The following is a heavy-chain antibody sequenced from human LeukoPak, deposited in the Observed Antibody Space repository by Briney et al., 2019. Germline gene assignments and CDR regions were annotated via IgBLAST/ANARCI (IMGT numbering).Heavy chain of an antibody. CDR1: GGSISSSSYY. CDR2: MYYGGST. V-gene: IGHV4-39*01. D-gene: IGHD7-27*01. CDR3: ARHWGYFDN. J-gene: IGHJ4*02. Sequence: SETLSLTCAVSGGSISSSSYYWSWVRQPPGEGLEWIGSMYYGGSTYYNPSLKSRVTISVDTSKNQFSLKLSSVTAADTAVYYCARHWGYFDNWGQGTLVTVSS.